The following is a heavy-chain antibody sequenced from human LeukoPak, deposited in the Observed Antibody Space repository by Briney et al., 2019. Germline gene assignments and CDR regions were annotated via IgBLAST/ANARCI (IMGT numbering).Heavy chain of an antibody. CDR2: ISSSSYI. D-gene: IGHD6-19*01. CDR3: AKDLEVAVAGKYFDY. J-gene: IGHJ4*02. V-gene: IGHV3-21*01. Sequence: PGGSLRLSCAASGFTFSSYSMNWVRQAPGKGLEWVSSISSSSYIYYADSVKGRFTISRDNAKNTLYLQMNSPRAEDTAVYYCAKDLEVAVAGKYFDYWGQGTLVTVSS. CDR1: GFTFSSYS.